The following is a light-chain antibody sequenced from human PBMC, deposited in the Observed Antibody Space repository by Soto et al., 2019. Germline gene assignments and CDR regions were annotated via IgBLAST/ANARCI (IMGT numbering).Light chain of an antibody. CDR1: QSVTTY. V-gene: IGKV3-11*01. J-gene: IGKJ3*01. CDR2: DAS. Sequence: EVVLTQSPATLSLSPGERATLSCTASQSVTTYLAWYQQKPGQAPRLLIYDASTRATGIPARFSGSGSGTDFTLTISSLGPEDFAVFYCQQRSNWPPGVTFGPGTKVDIK. CDR3: QQRSNWPPGVT.